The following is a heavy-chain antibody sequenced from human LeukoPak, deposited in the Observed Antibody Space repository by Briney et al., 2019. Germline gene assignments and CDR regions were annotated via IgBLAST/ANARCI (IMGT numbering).Heavy chain of an antibody. Sequence: ALVKVSCKASGYTFTSYDINWVRQAPGQGLEWMGWISAYNGNTNYAQKLQGRVTMTTDTSTSTAYMELRSLRSDDTAVYYCARVYDCGGDCYTGSFDYWGQGTLVTVSS. V-gene: IGHV1-18*01. D-gene: IGHD2-21*02. CDR2: ISAYNGNT. J-gene: IGHJ4*02. CDR1: GYTFTSYD. CDR3: ARVYDCGGDCYTGSFDY.